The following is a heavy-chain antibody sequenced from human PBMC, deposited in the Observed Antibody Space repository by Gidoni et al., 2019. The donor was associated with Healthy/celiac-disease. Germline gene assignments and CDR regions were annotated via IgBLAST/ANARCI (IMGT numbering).Heavy chain of an antibody. V-gene: IGHV4-34*01. CDR1: GGSFRGYY. CDR2: INHSGST. Sequence: QQWGAGLLKPSETLSLTCAVYGGSFRGYYWSWIRQPPGKGLEWIGEINHSGSTNDNPSLKSRVTISVYTSKNQFSLKLSFVTAADTAVYYCARGGGVLRFLEWLPQRGNGWFDPWGQGTLVTVSS. J-gene: IGHJ5*02. CDR3: ARGGGVLRFLEWLPQRGNGWFDP. D-gene: IGHD3-3*01.